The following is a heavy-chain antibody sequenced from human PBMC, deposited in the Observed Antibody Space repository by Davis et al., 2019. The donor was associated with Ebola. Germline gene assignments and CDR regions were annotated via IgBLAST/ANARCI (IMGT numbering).Heavy chain of an antibody. CDR3: AKTEAVAGVFDY. CDR2: INAGNGNT. V-gene: IGHV1-3*01. Sequence: ASVKVSCKASGYTFTSYAMHWVRQAPGQRLEWMGWINAGNGNTKYSQKFQGRVTITRDTSASTAYMELSSLRSEDTAVYYCAKTEAVAGVFDYWGQGTLVTVSS. CDR1: GYTFTSYA. J-gene: IGHJ4*02. D-gene: IGHD6-19*01.